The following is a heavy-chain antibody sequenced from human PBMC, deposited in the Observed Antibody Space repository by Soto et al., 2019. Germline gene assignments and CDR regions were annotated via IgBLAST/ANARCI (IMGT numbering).Heavy chain of an antibody. CDR2: IDSDGSST. V-gene: IGHV3-74*01. CDR3: ARGRPYGMDV. J-gene: IGHJ6*02. CDR1: GFTFGSYW. Sequence: GGSLRLSCAASGFTFGSYWMNWVRQAPGKGLVWVSRIDSDGSSTTYADSVKGRFTTSRDNAKNTLYLQMSSLRVEDTAVYYCARGRPYGMDVWGQGTTVTVSS.